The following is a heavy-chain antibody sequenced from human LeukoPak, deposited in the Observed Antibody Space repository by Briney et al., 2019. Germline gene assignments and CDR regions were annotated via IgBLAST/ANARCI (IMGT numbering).Heavy chain of an antibody. D-gene: IGHD3-22*01. J-gene: IGHJ3*01. CDR2: IFHTGSI. V-gene: IGHV4-38-2*01. Sequence: SETLSLTCGVSGYSISGGYYWGWIRQSPGKGLEWIATIFHTGSIYHNPSLKSRVILSVDTSKNQFSLILTSVTAADTTVYYCVRMGVSYYYDSSTYYPVAFDVWGQGTMVTVSS. CDR1: GYSISGGYY. CDR3: VRMGVSYYYDSSTYYPVAFDV.